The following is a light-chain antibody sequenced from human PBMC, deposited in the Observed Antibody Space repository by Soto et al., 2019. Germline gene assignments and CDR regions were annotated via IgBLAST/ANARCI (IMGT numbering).Light chain of an antibody. CDR2: DAS. CDR3: QQRGNWPWLT. V-gene: IGKV3-11*01. J-gene: IGKJ4*01. CDR1: RSVNNY. Sequence: EIVLRQSPGTLSLSPGARATLSCRASRSVNNYLAWYQQRPGQAPRLLIYDASNRATGIPARFSGSGSGTDFTLTISSLEPEDSAVYYCQQRGNWPWLTVGGGTRAEIK.